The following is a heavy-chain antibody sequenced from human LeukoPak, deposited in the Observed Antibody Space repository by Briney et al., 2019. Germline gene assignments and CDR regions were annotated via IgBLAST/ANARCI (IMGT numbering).Heavy chain of an antibody. D-gene: IGHD1-26*01. CDR2: ISGGGGST. J-gene: IGHJ4*02. V-gene: IGHV3-23*01. CDR3: AKVAREALGSLDY. CDR1: GFTFSSYA. Sequence: GGSLRLSCAASGFTFSSYAATWVRQAPGKGLEWVSAISGGGGSTYYVDSVKGRFTISRDNSKNTLYLQMNSLRAEDTAVYYCAKVAREALGSLDYWGQGTLVTVSS.